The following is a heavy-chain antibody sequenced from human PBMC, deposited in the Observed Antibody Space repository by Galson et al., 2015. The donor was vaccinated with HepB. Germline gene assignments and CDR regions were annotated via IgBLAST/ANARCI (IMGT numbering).Heavy chain of an antibody. CDR2: IYPGDSDT. D-gene: IGHD6-13*01. J-gene: IGHJ5*02. Sequence: QSGAEVKKPGESLKISCKGSGYSFTSYWIGWVRQMPGKGLEWMGIIYPGDSDTRYSPSFQGQVTISADKSISTAYLQWSSLKASDTAMYYCARHDSSSWSGGYWFDPWGQGTLVTVSS. V-gene: IGHV5-51*01. CDR3: ARHDSSSWSGGYWFDP. CDR1: GYSFTSYW.